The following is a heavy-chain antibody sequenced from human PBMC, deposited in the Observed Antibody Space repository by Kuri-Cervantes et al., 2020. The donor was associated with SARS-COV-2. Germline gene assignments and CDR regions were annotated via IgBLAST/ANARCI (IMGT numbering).Heavy chain of an antibody. J-gene: IGHJ4*02. D-gene: IGHD1-26*01. CDR2: ISGSGSYI. CDR1: GFSLSRYT. V-gene: IGHV3-21*01. CDR3: ASEEVGATIDY. Sequence: GGSLRLSCAASGFSLSRYTMNWVRQAPGKGLEWVSSISGSGSYIYYADSVKGRFTISRDNSKNTLYLQMNSLRAEDTAVYYGASEEVGATIDYWGQGTLVTVSS.